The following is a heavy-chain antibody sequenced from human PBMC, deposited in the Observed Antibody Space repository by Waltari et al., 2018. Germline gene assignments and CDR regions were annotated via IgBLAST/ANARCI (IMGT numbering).Heavy chain of an antibody. CDR3: ARIDGSGWYGS. V-gene: IGHV3-64*01. CDR2: FSRDGVTT. CDR1: GFTLSSFS. Sequence: EVQMVESGGGLVQRGGSLRLSCAASGFTLSSFSMHWVRQAPGKGLEYVSAFSRDGVTTYYANSVKGRFTISRDNSKNTLYLQMGSLRAEDMAVYYCARIDGSGWYGSWGQGTLVTVSS. D-gene: IGHD6-19*01. J-gene: IGHJ4*02.